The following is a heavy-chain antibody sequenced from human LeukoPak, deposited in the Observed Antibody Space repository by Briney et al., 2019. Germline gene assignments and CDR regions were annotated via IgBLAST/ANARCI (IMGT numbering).Heavy chain of an antibody. CDR3: ARDVSVAAADYYFDL. J-gene: IGHJ3*01. V-gene: IGHV3-30*04. CDR2: ISNDGRDN. D-gene: IGHD2-15*01. Sequence: GGSLRLSCEASGFTFSTYAMHWVRQAPGKGLEWVSVISNDGRDNQYADSVKGRFTISRDNSKNTLFLQMNSLRGEDTAVYYCARDVSVAAADYYFDLWGQGTMVTVSS. CDR1: GFTFSTYA.